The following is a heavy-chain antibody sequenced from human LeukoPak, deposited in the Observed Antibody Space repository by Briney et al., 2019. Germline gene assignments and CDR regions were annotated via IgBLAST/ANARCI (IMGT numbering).Heavy chain of an antibody. CDR3: AKEEARWEWFDP. J-gene: IGHJ5*02. CDR1: GFTVNSND. D-gene: IGHD1-26*01. CDR2: ISSDGRT. V-gene: IGHV3-66*01. Sequence: GGSLRLSCAASGFTVNSNDMSWVRQAPGKGLEWVSVISSDGRTYYADSVKGRFTISRDNSKNTLDLQMNSLRVEDTAVYYCAKEEARWEWFDPWGQGTQVTVSS.